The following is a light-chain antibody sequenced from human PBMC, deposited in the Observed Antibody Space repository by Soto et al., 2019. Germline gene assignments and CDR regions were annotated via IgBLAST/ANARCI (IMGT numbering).Light chain of an antibody. CDR1: QSVSSN. CDR3: QQYNKWPLT. Sequence: EIVMTQSPATLSVSPGERATLSCRASQSVSSNLAWYQQKPGQAPRLLIYHASTRATGIPARFSGSGSGTGVTLTISSLQSEDFAVYYCQQYNKWPLTFGGGTKVEIK. CDR2: HAS. J-gene: IGKJ4*01. V-gene: IGKV3-15*01.